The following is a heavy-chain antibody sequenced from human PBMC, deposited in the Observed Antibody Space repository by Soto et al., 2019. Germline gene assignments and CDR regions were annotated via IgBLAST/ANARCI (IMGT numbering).Heavy chain of an antibody. CDR2: ISYDGSNK. Sequence: HVQLVESGGGVVQPGRSLRLSCAASGFTFSSYAMHWVRQAPGKGLEWVAVISYDGSNKYYADSVKGRFTISRDNSKNTLYLQMNSLRAEDTAVYYCARDPGYYDSSGYRYGIFDYWGQGTLVTVSS. CDR1: GFTFSSYA. CDR3: ARDPGYYDSSGYRYGIFDY. D-gene: IGHD3-22*01. J-gene: IGHJ4*02. V-gene: IGHV3-30-3*01.